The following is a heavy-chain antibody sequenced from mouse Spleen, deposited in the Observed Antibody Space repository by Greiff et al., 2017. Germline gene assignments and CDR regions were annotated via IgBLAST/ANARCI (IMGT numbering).Heavy chain of an antibody. CDR3: AREVLRLRVFYYFDY. CDR2: IYPRDGST. J-gene: IGHJ2*01. D-gene: IGHD1-2*01. Sequence: VQLQQSDAELVKPGASVKISCKVSGYTFTDHTIHWMKQRPEQGLEWIGYIYPRDGSTKYNEKFKGKATLTADKSSSTAYMQLNSLTSEDSAVYFCAREVLRLRVFYYFDYWGQGTTLTVSS. CDR1: GYTFTDHT. V-gene: IGHV1-78*01.